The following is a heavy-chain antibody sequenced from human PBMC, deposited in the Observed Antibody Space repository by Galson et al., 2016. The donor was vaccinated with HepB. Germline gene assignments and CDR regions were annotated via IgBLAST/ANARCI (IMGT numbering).Heavy chain of an antibody. Sequence: TLSLTCAVSGVSISSSDWWSWVRQPPGQGLEWIGQIFHSGRVNYTPSLASRVTISIDTSNNHFSLRLTSVTAADTALYYCARQCWGGPSGYWGQGILVTVSS. CDR2: IFHSGRV. CDR1: GVSISSSDW. J-gene: IGHJ4*02. D-gene: IGHD3-10*02. CDR3: ARQCWGGPSGY. V-gene: IGHV4-4*02.